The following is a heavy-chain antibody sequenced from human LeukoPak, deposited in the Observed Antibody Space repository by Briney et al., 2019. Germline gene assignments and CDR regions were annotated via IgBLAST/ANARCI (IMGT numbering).Heavy chain of an antibody. V-gene: IGHV3-23*01. D-gene: IGHD2-21*02. CDR2: ISGSGGST. J-gene: IGHJ4*02. CDR1: GVTLSTYA. Sequence: GGSLRLSCALSGVTLSTYATSWVRHAPGGRLGWVSAISGSGGSTYYADSVKGRFTISRDNSKNTLYLQMNSLRAEDTAVYYCAKDFTVVVTAIVDYWGQGTLVTVSS. CDR3: AKDFTVVVTAIVDY.